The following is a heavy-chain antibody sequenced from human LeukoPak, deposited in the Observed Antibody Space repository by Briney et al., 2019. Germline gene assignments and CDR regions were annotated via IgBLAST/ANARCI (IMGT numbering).Heavy chain of an antibody. J-gene: IGHJ3*02. D-gene: IGHD6-13*01. CDR2: LDPEDGET. Sequence: ASVKVSCKFSGYTLTELCIHWVRQAPGKGPEWMGGLDPEDGETIYAQKFKGRVTMTEDTSTDTAYMELSSLRSEDTAVFYCATLGPIAAATNDAFDIWGQGTMVTASS. CDR3: ATLGPIAAATNDAFDI. CDR1: GYTLTELC. V-gene: IGHV1-24*01.